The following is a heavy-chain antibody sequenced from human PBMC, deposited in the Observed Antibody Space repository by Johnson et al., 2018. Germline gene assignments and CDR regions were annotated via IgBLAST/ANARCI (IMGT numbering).Heavy chain of an antibody. J-gene: IGHJ6*02. V-gene: IGHV1-69*01. CDR1: GGTFISYA. Sequence: VQLVESGAQVKKPGSSVKVSCKASGGTFISYAISWVRQAPGQGLEWMGGIIPILGTSNYAQKFQGRVTITADESTSTAYMELSRLRSEDTAVYYCATTREDGDYHYYYAMYVWGQGTTVTVSS. D-gene: IGHD3-10*01. CDR2: IIPILGTS. CDR3: ATTREDGDYHYYYAMYV.